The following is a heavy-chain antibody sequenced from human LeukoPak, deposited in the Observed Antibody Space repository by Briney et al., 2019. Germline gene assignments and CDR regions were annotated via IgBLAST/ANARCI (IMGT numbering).Heavy chain of an antibody. Sequence: SQTLSLTCAISGDSVSSKSSAWNWIRQSPSRGLEWLGRTYYRSKWYNEYAVSLKGRITINPDTSKNQFSLQLNSVAPEDTAVYYCARTTGHFDYWGQGTLVTVSS. CDR2: TYYRSKWYN. CDR1: GDSVSSKSSA. J-gene: IGHJ4*02. CDR3: ARTTGHFDY. V-gene: IGHV6-1*01. D-gene: IGHD2-8*02.